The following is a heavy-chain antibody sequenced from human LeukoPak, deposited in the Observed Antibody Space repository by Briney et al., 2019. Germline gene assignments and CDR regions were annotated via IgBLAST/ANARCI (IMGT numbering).Heavy chain of an antibody. D-gene: IGHD6-13*01. J-gene: IGHJ3*02. Sequence: GGSLRLSCAASGFTFTYVWMNWVRQAPGKGLEWVGRIKRKTDGETTDYAAPVKGRFTISRDNSKNTLYLQMNSLRAEDTAVYYCARGGSVEQQRAFDIWGQGTMVTVSS. CDR1: GFTFTYVW. CDR3: ARGGSVEQQRAFDI. CDR2: IKRKTDGETT. V-gene: IGHV3-15*01.